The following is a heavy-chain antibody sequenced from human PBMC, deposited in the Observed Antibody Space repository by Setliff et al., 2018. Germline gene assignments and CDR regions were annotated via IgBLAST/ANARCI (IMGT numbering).Heavy chain of an antibody. CDR3: ARGKDYGMDV. CDR2: IYYSGST. Sequence: SETLSLTCTVSGGSISSGDYYWSWIRQPPGKGLEWIGYIYYSGSTYYNPSLKSRVTISVDKSKNQFSLKLSSVTAADTAVYYCARGKDYGMDVWGQGTTVTVSS. V-gene: IGHV4-30-4*08. D-gene: IGHD2-15*01. J-gene: IGHJ6*02. CDR1: GGSISSGDYY.